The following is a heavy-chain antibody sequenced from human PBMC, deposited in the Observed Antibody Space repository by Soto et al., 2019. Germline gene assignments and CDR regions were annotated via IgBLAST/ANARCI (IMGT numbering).Heavy chain of an antibody. Sequence: AGGSLRLSCAASGFTFSTYNMNWVRQAPGKGLEWVSSISTSSSYKYYADSVKGRFSISRDNAKDSVYLQMNTLRAEDTAVYYCAREDSIIIPAVSDFWGQGTLVTVSS. V-gene: IGHV3-21*04. CDR1: GFTFSTYN. D-gene: IGHD2-2*01. CDR2: ISTSSSYK. J-gene: IGHJ4*02. CDR3: AREDSIIIPAVSDF.